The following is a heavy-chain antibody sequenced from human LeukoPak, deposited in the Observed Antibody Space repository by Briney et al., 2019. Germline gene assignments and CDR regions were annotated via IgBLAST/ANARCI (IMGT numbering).Heavy chain of an antibody. Sequence: SETLSLTCTVSGGSISSYYWSWIRQPPGKGLEWVGYIYYSGSTNHNPSLKSRVTISVDTSKNQFSLKLSSVTAADTAVYYWARGLEMEWLFSVGWFDPWGQGTLVTVSA. CDR2: IYYSGST. D-gene: IGHD3-3*01. CDR1: GGSISSYY. V-gene: IGHV4-59*01. J-gene: IGHJ5*02. CDR3: ARGLEMEWLFSVGWFDP.